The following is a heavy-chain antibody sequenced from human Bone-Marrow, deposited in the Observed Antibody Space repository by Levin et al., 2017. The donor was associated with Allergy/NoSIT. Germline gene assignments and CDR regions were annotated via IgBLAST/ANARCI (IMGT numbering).Heavy chain of an antibody. J-gene: IGHJ4*02. D-gene: IGHD1-26*01. CDR3: ARGSGTYYFFDY. Sequence: ASVKVSCKASGYSFTAYYIHWVRQAPGQGLEWMGWIHPTSGGAYYAQNFQVRVTMTRDTSISTDYLEVSSLRSDDTAVYYCARGSGTYYFFDYWGQGTLVTVSS. CDR2: IHPTSGGA. CDR1: GYSFTAYY. V-gene: IGHV1-2*02.